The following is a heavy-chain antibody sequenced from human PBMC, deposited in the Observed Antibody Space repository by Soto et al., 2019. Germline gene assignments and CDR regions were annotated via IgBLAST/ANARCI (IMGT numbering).Heavy chain of an antibody. D-gene: IGHD3-10*01. CDR2: ISSSSSYT. Sequence: GGSLRLSCAASGFTFSYYYMSWIRQAPGKGLEWVSYISSSSSYTNYADSVKGRFTISRDNAKNSLYLQMNSLRAEDTAVYYCARDQGSGSYYNDYWGQGTLVTVSS. CDR1: GFTFSYYY. J-gene: IGHJ4*02. V-gene: IGHV3-11*06. CDR3: ARDQGSGSYYNDY.